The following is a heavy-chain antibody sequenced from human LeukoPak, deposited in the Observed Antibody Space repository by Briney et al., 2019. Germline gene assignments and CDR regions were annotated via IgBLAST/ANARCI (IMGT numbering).Heavy chain of an antibody. J-gene: IGHJ4*02. D-gene: IGHD6-13*01. CDR3: ARPRGSPHLPSPYYFDY. CDR1: GYSFTSYW. Sequence: GESLKISCKGSGYSFTSYWIGWVRQMPGKGLEWMGIIYPGDSDTRYSPSFQGQVTISADKSIGTAYLQWSSLKASDTAMYYYARPRGSPHLPSPYYFDYWGQGTLVTVSS. V-gene: IGHV5-51*01. CDR2: IYPGDSDT.